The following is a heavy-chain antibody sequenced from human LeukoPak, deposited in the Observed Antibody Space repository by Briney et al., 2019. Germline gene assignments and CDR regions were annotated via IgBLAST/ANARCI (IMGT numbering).Heavy chain of an antibody. Sequence: GASVKVSCKASGYTFTGYYMHWVRQAPGQGLEWMGIINPSDGSTSFAQKFQGRVTMTRDTSTSTVYIDLSSLTSEDTAVYYCARGPHSSSWPDIPRDYWGQGTLVTVSS. CDR3: ARGPHSSSWPDIPRDY. V-gene: IGHV1-46*01. D-gene: IGHD6-13*01. J-gene: IGHJ4*02. CDR2: INPSDGST. CDR1: GYTFTGYY.